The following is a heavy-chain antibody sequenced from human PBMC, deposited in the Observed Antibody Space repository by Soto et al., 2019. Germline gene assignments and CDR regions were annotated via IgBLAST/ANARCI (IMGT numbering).Heavy chain of an antibody. J-gene: IGHJ3*01. V-gene: IGHV1-69*12. CDR2: IIPIFGTI. Sequence: QVQLVQSGTEVRKPGSSVKVSCKASGGTFDSNAISWVRLAPGQGLEWMGGIIPIFGTINNAEKFQDRVTITADESANIVYTEPSSLRSDDTAIYYCAREGLTSVPGAVGGALDLWGQGTLVTVSS. D-gene: IGHD2-2*01. CDR3: AREGLTSVPGAVGGALDL. CDR1: GGTFDSNA.